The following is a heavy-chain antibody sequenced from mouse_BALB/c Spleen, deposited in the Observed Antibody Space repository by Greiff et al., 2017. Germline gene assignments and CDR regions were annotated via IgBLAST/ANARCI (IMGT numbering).Heavy chain of an antibody. CDR1: GYTFTDYV. CDR3: ARRPLLRLPRFAY. D-gene: IGHD1-2*01. Sequence: QVQLQQSGPELVKPGASVKMSCKASGYTFTDYVISWVKQRTGQGLEWIGEIYPGSGSTYYNEKFKGKATLTADKSSNTAYMQLSSLTSEDSAVYFCARRPLLRLPRFAYWGQGTLVTVSA. V-gene: IGHV1-77*01. J-gene: IGHJ3*01. CDR2: IYPGSGST.